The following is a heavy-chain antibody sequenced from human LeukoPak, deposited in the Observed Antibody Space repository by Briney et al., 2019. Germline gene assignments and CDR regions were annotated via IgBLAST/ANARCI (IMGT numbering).Heavy chain of an antibody. CDR1: GYTFTSYY. V-gene: IGHV1-46*01. D-gene: IGHD2/OR15-2a*01. CDR3: ARVRISRPSFDP. Sequence: ASVKVSCKASGYTFTSYYMHWVRQAPGQGLEWMGIINPSGGSTSYAQKFQGRVTMTRDTSTGTVYMELSSLRSEDTAVYYCARVRISRPSFDPWGQGTLVTVSS. CDR2: INPSGGST. J-gene: IGHJ5*02.